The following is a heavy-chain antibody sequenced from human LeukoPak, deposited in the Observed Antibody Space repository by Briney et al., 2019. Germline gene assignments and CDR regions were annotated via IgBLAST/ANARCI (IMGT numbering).Heavy chain of an antibody. V-gene: IGHV4-34*01. D-gene: IGHD3-3*01. J-gene: IGHJ4*02. CDR1: GRSFSGYY. CDR2: INHSGST. CDR3: ARRPDDFWSGYPFDY. Sequence: PSETLSLTCAVYGRSFSGYYWSWIRQPPGKGLEWIGEINHSGSTNYNPSLKSRVTISVDTSKNQFSLKLSSVTAADTAVYYCARRPDDFWSGYPFDYWGQGTLATVSS.